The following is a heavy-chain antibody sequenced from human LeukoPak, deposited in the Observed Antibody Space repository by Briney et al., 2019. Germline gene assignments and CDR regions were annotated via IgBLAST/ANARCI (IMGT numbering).Heavy chain of an antibody. D-gene: IGHD2-2*01. V-gene: IGHV1-69*05. Sequence: SVKVSCKASGGTFSTYAISWVRQAPGQGLELMGSIIPIFGTANYAQKFQGRVTITTDESTSTAYMELSSLRSEDTAVYYCARGRRVPSSLDYWGQGTLVTVSS. CDR3: ARGRRVPSSLDY. CDR2: IIPIFGTA. CDR1: GGTFSTYA. J-gene: IGHJ4*02.